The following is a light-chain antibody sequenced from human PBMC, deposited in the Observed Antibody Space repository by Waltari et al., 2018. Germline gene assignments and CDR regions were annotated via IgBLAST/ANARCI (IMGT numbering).Light chain of an antibody. Sequence: DIQMTQSPSTLSASVGDRVTITCRASESISSWLAWYQQKPRKAPKLLIYKASTLESGVPSRFSGSGSGTEFTLTISSLQPDDFATYYCQDYSSFWTFGQGTKVEIK. J-gene: IGKJ1*01. CDR2: KAS. CDR1: ESISSW. CDR3: QDYSSFWT. V-gene: IGKV1-5*03.